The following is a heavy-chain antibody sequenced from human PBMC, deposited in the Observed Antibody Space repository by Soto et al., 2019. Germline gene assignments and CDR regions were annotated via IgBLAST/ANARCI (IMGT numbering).Heavy chain of an antibody. CDR1: GFSFDDYG. CDR3: ENQYGGAFDGIDI. V-gene: IGHV3-9*01. CDR2: ISWNSGSI. J-gene: IGHJ3*02. D-gene: IGHD2-2*01. Sequence: GGSLRLSCAASGFSFDDYGMHWVRQAPGKGLEWVSGISWNSGSIGYADSVKGRFTISRDNAKNSLYLQMSSLRAEDTALYYLENQYGGAFDGIDIGGQGTMVTVSS.